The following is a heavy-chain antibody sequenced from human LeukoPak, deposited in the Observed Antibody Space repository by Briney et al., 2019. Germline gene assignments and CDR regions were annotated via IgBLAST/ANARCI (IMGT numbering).Heavy chain of an antibody. V-gene: IGHV1-2*02. CDR2: INPNSGDT. D-gene: IGHD4-11*01. J-gene: IGHJ4*02. Sequence: ASAKVSCKASGYIFTGYHIHWVRQAPGQGLEWMGWINPNSGDTNYAQNFQGRVTMTGDTSITTVYMELSSLRSDDTAVYYCARDLKGTTAYSADWGQGTLVTVSS. CDR3: ARDLKGTTAYSAD. CDR1: GYIFTGYH.